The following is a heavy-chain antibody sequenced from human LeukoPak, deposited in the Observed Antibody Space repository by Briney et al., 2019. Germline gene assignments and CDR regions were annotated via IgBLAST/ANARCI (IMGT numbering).Heavy chain of an antibody. J-gene: IGHJ4*02. CDR1: GFTVSSNY. Sequence: PGGSLRLSCAASGFTVSSNYMSWVRQAPGKGLEWVSVIYSGGRTYYADSVKGRFAISRDNSKNTLYLQMNSLRAEDTAVYYCARDTYYYDSSGYYWGDYFDYWRQGTLVTVSS. CDR2: IYSGGRT. V-gene: IGHV3-66*01. D-gene: IGHD3-22*01. CDR3: ARDTYYYDSSGYYWGDYFDY.